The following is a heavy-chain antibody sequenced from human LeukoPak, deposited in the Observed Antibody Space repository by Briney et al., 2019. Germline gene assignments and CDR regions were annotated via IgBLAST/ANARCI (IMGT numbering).Heavy chain of an antibody. CDR1: GFTFSAYA. V-gene: IGHV3-23*01. Sequence: GGSLRLSCAASGFTFSAYALSCVRQAPGKGLEWVSDISGTAASTYYADSVKGRFTISRDNSKSTLYLRMNSLRAEDTAIYYCAKGVRFLDWWMLDYWGQGSLVTVSS. CDR3: AKGVRFLDWWMLDY. J-gene: IGHJ4*02. CDR2: ISGTAAST. D-gene: IGHD3-9*01.